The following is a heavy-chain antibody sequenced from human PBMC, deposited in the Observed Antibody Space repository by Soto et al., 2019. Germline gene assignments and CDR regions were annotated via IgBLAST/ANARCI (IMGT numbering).Heavy chain of an antibody. CDR2: IKSKASNYAT. J-gene: IGHJ4*02. CDR1: GFSFSGSG. D-gene: IGHD3-3*01. CDR3: TSRFKTSPGGY. Sequence: GGSLRLSCAASGFSFSGSGMHWVRQASGKGLEWVGLIKSKASNYATAYAASVKGRFTISRDDSKNTAYLQMDSLKTEDTAVYYCTSRFKTSPGGYWGQGSLVTVSP. V-gene: IGHV3-73*01.